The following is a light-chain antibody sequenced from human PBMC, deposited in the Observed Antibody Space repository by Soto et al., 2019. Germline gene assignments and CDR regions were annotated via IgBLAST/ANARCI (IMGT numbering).Light chain of an antibody. Sequence: EIMLTQSPATLSLSPGERATLSCRASQSVSSDLAWYQQKPGQAPRLLIYDASNRATGIPARFSGSGSGTDFTLTISSLEPVDLAVYYCQQRSNWPLTFGGGTKVEIK. J-gene: IGKJ4*01. CDR3: QQRSNWPLT. V-gene: IGKV3-11*01. CDR2: DAS. CDR1: QSVSSD.